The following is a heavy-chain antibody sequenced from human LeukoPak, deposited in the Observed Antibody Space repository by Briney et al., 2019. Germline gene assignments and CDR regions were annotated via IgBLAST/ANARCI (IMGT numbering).Heavy chain of an antibody. D-gene: IGHD6-13*01. Sequence: PGGSLRLSCAASGVTFSSYAMSWVRQAPGKGLEWVSAISGSGGSTYYADSVKGRFTISRDNSKNTLYLQMNSLRAEDTAVYYCAKDENIAAAGIYYYYGMDVWGKGTTVTVSS. CDR3: AKDENIAAAGIYYYYGMDV. CDR2: ISGSGGST. CDR1: GVTFSSYA. V-gene: IGHV3-23*01. J-gene: IGHJ6*04.